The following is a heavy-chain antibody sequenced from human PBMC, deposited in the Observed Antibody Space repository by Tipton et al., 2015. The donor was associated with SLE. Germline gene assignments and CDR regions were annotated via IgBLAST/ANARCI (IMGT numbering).Heavy chain of an antibody. CDR3: ARQPVYYYYYMDV. J-gene: IGHJ6*03. V-gene: IGHV4-34*01. CDR2: INHSGST. CDR1: GGSFSGYY. Sequence: TLSLTCAVYGGSFSGYYWSWIRQPPGKGLEWIGEINHSGSTNYNPSLKSRVTISVDTSKNQFSLKLSSVTAADTAVYYCARQPVYYYYYMDVWGKGTTVTFSS.